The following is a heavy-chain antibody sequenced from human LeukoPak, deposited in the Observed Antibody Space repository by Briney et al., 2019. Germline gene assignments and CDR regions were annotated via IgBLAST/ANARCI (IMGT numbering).Heavy chain of an antibody. CDR3: ARQRYSSSWFIDP. CDR1: GFTFSSYA. Sequence: PGGSLRLSCAAAGFTFSSYAMHWVRQAPGKGLEYVSAISSNGGSTYYANSVKGRFTISRDNSKNTLYLQMGSLRAEDMAVYYCARQRYSSSWFIDPWGQGTLVTVSS. V-gene: IGHV3-64*01. D-gene: IGHD6-13*01. J-gene: IGHJ5*02. CDR2: ISSNGGST.